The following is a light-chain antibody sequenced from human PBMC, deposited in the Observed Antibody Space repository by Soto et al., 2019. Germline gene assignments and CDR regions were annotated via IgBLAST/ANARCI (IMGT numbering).Light chain of an antibody. J-gene: IGKJ2*01. CDR1: QGISNY. CDR3: QNYNSAPYT. CDR2: AAS. V-gene: IGKV1-27*01. Sequence: DIQMTQSPSSLSASVGDRVTITCRASQGISNYLAWYQQKPGKVPKLLIYAASTLQSGVPSPFGGGGSGTDFPLTISSLQPEDVATYYYQNYNSAPYTFGQGTKLEIK.